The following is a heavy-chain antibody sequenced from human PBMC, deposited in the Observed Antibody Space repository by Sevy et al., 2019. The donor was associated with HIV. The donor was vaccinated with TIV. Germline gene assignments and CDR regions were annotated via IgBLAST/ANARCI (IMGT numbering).Heavy chain of an antibody. CDR2: IKSKTDGGTT. D-gene: IGHD3-3*01. CDR3: TTKHGFWSGYYDFDY. CDR1: GLTFNNAW. V-gene: IGHV3-15*01. Sequence: GGSLRLSCAASGLTFNNAWMTWVRQAPGMGLEWVGRIKSKTDGGTTDYAAPVKSRFTISRDDSKNTLYLQMNSLKTEDTAVYYCTTKHGFWSGYYDFDYWGQGTLVTVSS. J-gene: IGHJ4*02.